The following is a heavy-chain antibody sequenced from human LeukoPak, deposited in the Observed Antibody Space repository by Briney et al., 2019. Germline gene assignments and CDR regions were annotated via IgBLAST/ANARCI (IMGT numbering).Heavy chain of an antibody. V-gene: IGHV3-33*01. J-gene: IGHJ4*02. CDR1: GFTFSSYG. D-gene: IGHD1-26*01. CDR3: ASDGGWELRGGYFDY. CDR2: IWYDGSNK. Sequence: GGSLRLSCAASGFTFSSYGMHWVRQAPGKGLEWVAVIWYDGSNKYYADSVKGRFTISRDNSKNTLYLQMNSLRAEDTAVYYCASDGGWELRGGYFDYWGQGTLVTVSS.